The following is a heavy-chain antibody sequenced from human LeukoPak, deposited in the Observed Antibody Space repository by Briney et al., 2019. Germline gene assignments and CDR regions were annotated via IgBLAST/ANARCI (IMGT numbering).Heavy chain of an antibody. V-gene: IGHV3-23*01. Sequence: GGSLRLSCAASGFTFSSYAMSWVRQAPGKGLEWVSASSGSGGNTYYADSVKGRFTISRDYSKNTLYLQMNSLRAEDTAVYYCARDGAEGVGATPFDYWGQGTLVTVSS. J-gene: IGHJ4*02. CDR3: ARDGAEGVGATPFDY. D-gene: IGHD1-26*01. CDR2: SSGSGGNT. CDR1: GFTFSSYA.